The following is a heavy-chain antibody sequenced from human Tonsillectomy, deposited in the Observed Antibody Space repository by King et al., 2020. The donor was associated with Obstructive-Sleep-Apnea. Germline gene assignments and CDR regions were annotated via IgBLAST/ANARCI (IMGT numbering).Heavy chain of an antibody. V-gene: IGHV3-23*04. J-gene: IGHJ4*02. Sequence: VQLVESGGGLVQPGGSLRLSCAASGFTFSSYAMSWVRQAPGKGLEWVSAIRGSCGSTYYADSVKGRFTISRDNSKNTLDLQLNILEAEDTALYYCATPQYDFGSGYSPEGADYWGQGTLVTVSS. CDR2: IRGSCGST. CDR1: GFTFSSYA. CDR3: ATPQYDFGSGYSPEGADY. D-gene: IGHD3-3*01.